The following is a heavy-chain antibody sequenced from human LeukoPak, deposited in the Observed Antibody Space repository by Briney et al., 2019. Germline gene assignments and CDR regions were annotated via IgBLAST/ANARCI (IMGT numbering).Heavy chain of an antibody. D-gene: IGHD2-8*01. CDR1: GFTVSSNY. CDR3: ARDSGYCTNGVCWDAWFDP. Sequence: GGSLRLSCAASGFTVSSNYMSWVRQAPGKGLEWIPVIYIGGSTYCADSVKGRFTISRDNSKNTLYLQMSSLRAEDTAVYYCARDSGYCTNGVCWDAWFDPWGQGTLVTVSS. V-gene: IGHV3-66*01. CDR2: IYIGGST. J-gene: IGHJ5*02.